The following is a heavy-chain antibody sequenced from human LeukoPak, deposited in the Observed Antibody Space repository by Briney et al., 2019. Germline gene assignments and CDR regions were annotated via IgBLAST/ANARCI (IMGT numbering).Heavy chain of an antibody. CDR1: GYFIGSSYY. CDR2: IYYSGST. Sequence: SDTLSLTCAVSGYFIGSSYYWGWIRQPPGKGLEWIGSIYYSGSTHYNPSLKSRVTISVDTSKNDFSLKLSSVTAADTAVYYCARNNTLMMYPRVGEDKGFDCWGQGTLVTVSS. J-gene: IGHJ4*02. CDR3: ARNNTLMMYPRVGEDKGFDC. D-gene: IGHD2-8*01. V-gene: IGHV4-38-2*01.